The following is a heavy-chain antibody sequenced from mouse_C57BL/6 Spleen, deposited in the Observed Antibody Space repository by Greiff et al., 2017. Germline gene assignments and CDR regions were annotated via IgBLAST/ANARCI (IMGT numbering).Heavy chain of an antibody. CDR3: ARTTVVAHYYAMDY. V-gene: IGHV1-77*01. CDR2: IGPGSGST. CDR1: GYTFTDYY. J-gene: IGHJ4*01. Sequence: QVQLQQSGAELVKPGASVKISCKASGYTFTDYYINWVKQRPGQGLEWIGKIGPGSGSTYYNEKFKGKATLTAEKSSSTAYMQLSSLTSEDSAVYFCARTTVVAHYYAMDYWGQGTSVTVSS. D-gene: IGHD1-1*01.